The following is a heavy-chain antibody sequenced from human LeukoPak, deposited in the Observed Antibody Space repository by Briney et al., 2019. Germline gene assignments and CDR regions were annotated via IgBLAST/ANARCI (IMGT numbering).Heavy chain of an antibody. Sequence: PGGSLRLSCAASGFTFSSYGMHWVRQAPGKGLEWVSVIWYDGSNKYYADSVKGRFTISRDNSKNTLYLQMNSLRAEDTAVYYCARVYSSSWYGVNYYYGMDVWGQGTTVTVSS. CDR3: ARVYSSSWYGVNYYYGMDV. J-gene: IGHJ6*02. V-gene: IGHV3-33*01. CDR2: IWYDGSNK. D-gene: IGHD6-13*01. CDR1: GFTFSSYG.